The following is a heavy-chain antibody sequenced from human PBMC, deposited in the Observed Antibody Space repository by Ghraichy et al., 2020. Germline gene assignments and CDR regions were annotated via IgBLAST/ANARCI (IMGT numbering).Heavy chain of an antibody. J-gene: IGHJ6*02. D-gene: IGHD2-21*01. CDR1: GLGVISNY. V-gene: IGHV3-53*01. CDR3: ARDRRYCGDNCYLYYYYGMDV. Sequence: GFLRLSCAASGLGVISNYMSWVRQAPGKGLEWVAILYSDGTPFYADSVRGRFTISRDESRNTMYLQMNTLRAEDTAVYYCARDRRYCGDNCYLYYYYGMDVWGRGTTVTVSS. CDR2: LYSDGTP.